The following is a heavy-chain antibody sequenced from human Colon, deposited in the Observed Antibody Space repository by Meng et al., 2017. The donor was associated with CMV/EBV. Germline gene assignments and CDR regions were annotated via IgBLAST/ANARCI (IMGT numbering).Heavy chain of an antibody. CDR3: MRDSVPYYYDGNRT. J-gene: IGHJ4*02. CDR2: IGQGGNDK. CDR1: GFTFSSYS. Sequence: GESLKISCAASGFTFSSYSMRWVRQAPGKGLEWVASIGQGGNDKYYVDSVKGRFVVSRDNAKNSIFLQMSSLRAEDTAVYFCMRDSVPYYYDGNRTWGQGTLVTVSS. V-gene: IGHV3-7*01. D-gene: IGHD3-16*01.